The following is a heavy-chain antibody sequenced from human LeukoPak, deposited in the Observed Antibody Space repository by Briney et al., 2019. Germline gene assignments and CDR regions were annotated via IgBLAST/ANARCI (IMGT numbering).Heavy chain of an antibody. J-gene: IGHJ6*02. CDR2: ICYSRRYI. D-gene: IGHD5/OR15-5a*01. CDR3: ARVDVSTSLNYYYYGMDV. CDR1: GFTFSIYS. V-gene: IGHV3-21*01. Sequence: TGGSLTLSCAASGFTFSIYSMTWVRQAPGKGLEWVSYICYSRRYIHYAAPVTGRFTISRDNDKNSLYLQMNSLRAEDTAVYYCARVDVSTSLNYYYYGMDVWGQGTTVTVSS.